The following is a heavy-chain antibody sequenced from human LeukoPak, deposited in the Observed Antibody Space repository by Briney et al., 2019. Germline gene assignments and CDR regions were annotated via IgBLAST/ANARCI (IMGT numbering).Heavy chain of an antibody. V-gene: IGHV4-61*01. CDR1: GGSVSSGIYS. CDR3: ARGESSNWSFDY. CDR2: IYYSGSS. D-gene: IGHD6-13*01. J-gene: IGHJ4*02. Sequence: PSETLSLTCTISGGSVSSGIYSWSWIRQPPGKGLECIGYIYYSGSSNYNPSLMSRVAISVDTSKNQFSLKLGSVTAADAAVYYCARGESSNWSFDYWGQGTLVTVSS.